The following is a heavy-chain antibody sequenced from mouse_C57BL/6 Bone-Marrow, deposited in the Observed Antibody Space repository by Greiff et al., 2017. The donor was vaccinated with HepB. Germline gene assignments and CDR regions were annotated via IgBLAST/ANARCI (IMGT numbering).Heavy chain of an antibody. D-gene: IGHD1-1*01. Sequence: ESGPGLVKPSPSLSLTCSVTGYSITSGYYWYLIRQFPGNQLEWVGYISYDGSNNYNPSLKNRISITRDTSKNQFFLKLNSVTTEDTATYYCARDRGYYYGSGYDCYAMDDWGQGTSVTVAS. J-gene: IGHJ4*01. CDR1: GYSITSGYY. V-gene: IGHV3-6*01. CDR2: ISYDGSN. CDR3: ARDRGYYYGSGYDCYAMDD.